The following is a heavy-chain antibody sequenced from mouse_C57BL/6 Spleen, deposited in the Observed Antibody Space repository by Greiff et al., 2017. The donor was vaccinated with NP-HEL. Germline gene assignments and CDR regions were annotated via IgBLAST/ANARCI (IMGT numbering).Heavy chain of an antibody. J-gene: IGHJ2*01. CDR1: GYTFTDYE. V-gene: IGHV1-15*01. D-gene: IGHD1-1*01. CDR2: IDPETGGT. CDR3: TRPLYYYGSSYDY. Sequence: VQLQQSGAELVRPGASVTLSCKASGYTFTDYEMHWVKQTPVHGLEWIGAIDPETGGTAYNQKSKGKAILTADKSSSTAYMELRSLTSEDSAVYYCTRPLYYYGSSYDYWGQGTTLTVSS.